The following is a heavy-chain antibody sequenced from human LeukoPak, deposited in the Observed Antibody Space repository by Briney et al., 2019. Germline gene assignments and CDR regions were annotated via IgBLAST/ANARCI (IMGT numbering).Heavy chain of an antibody. D-gene: IGHD3-9*01. V-gene: IGHV4-59*08. CDR1: GGSIRSYY. J-gene: IGHJ4*02. CDR2: IYYSGTT. Sequence: SSETLSLTCTVSGGSIRSYYWSWIRQPPGMGLEWIGYIYYSGTTNYNPSLKSRVTISVDTSKNQFSLKLSSVTATDTAMYYCARHLRLVVPGNQFDSWGQGTLVTVSS. CDR3: ARHLRLVVPGNQFDS.